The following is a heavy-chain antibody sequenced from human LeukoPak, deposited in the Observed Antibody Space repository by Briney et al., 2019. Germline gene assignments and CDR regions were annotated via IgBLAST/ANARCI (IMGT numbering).Heavy chain of an antibody. CDR3: ARDRGNSDPGDWFDS. Sequence: KPGGSLRLSCAASGFTFSDYYMSWIRQAPGKGLEWVSYISGSGSTVYYAASVRGRFTISRDNAKNSLFLQMNSLRAEDTAVYYCARDRGNSDPGDWFDSWGRGTLVTVSS. V-gene: IGHV3-11*01. CDR2: ISGSGSTV. D-gene: IGHD4-23*01. CDR1: GFTFSDYY. J-gene: IGHJ5*01.